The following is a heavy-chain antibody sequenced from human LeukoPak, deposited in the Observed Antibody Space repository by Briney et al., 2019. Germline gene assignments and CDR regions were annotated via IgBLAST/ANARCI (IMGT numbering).Heavy chain of an antibody. CDR3: ARGWTYYYGSGALFDY. V-gene: IGHV4-34*01. CDR2: INHSGST. CDR1: GGSISSYY. Sequence: SETLSLTCTVSGGSISSYYWSWIRQPPGKGLEWIGEINHSGSTNYNPSLKSRVTISVDTSKNQFSLKLSSVTAADTAVYYCARGWTYYYGSGALFDYWGQGTLVTVSS. J-gene: IGHJ4*02. D-gene: IGHD3-10*01.